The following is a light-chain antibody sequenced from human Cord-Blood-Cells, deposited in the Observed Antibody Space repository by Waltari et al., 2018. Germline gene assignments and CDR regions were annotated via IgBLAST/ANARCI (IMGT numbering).Light chain of an antibody. J-gene: IGLJ2*01. CDR1: SSDVGGYNY. CDR2: DVS. Sequence: QSALTQPASVSGSPGQSITISCTGTSSDVGGYNYASWYQQHPGKAPKLVIYDVSKRPSGVSNRFSGSKSGNTASLTISGLQAEDEADYYCSSYTSSSTVVFGGGTKLTVL. CDR3: SSYTSSSTVV. V-gene: IGLV2-14*01.